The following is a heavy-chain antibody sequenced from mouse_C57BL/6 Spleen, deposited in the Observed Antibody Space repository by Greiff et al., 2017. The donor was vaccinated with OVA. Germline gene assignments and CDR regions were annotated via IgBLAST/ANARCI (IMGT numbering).Heavy chain of an antibody. CDR1: GFSFNTYA. Sequence: EVQLQESGGGLVQPKGSLKLSCAASGFSFNTYAMNWVRQAPGKGLEWVARIRSKSNNYATYYADSVKDRFTISRDDSESMLYLQMNNLKTEDTAMYYCVRHRDYLYYAMDYWGQGTSVTVSS. D-gene: IGHD2-4*01. CDR3: VRHRDYLYYAMDY. J-gene: IGHJ4*01. V-gene: IGHV10-1*01. CDR2: IRSKSNNYAT.